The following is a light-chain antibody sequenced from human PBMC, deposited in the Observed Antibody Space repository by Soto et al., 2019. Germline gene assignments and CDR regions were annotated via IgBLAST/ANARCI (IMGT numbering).Light chain of an antibody. CDR2: GAS. J-gene: IGKJ4*01. V-gene: IGKV3-15*01. CDR1: QSVSSN. Sequence: EIVMTQSPATLSVSPWERATLSCRASQSVSSNLAWYQQKPGQAPRLLIYGASTRATGIPARFSGSGSGTEFTLTISSLQSEDYASYYCQQYNNWPLFGGGTKVDIK. CDR3: QQYNNWPL.